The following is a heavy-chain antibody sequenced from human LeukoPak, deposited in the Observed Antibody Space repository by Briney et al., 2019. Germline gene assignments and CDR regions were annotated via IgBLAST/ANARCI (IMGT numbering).Heavy chain of an antibody. CDR3: ARERLGGSYYRPVDY. D-gene: IGHD1-26*01. CDR2: IYTTGNT. Sequence: SETLSLTCTVSGGSISSYYWSWIRQPAGKGLEWIGRIYTTGNTNYNPSLKSRVTISLDTSKNQFSLKLSSVSAEDTALYYCARERLGGSYYRPVDYWGQGTLVTVSS. CDR1: GGSISSYY. J-gene: IGHJ4*02. V-gene: IGHV4-4*07.